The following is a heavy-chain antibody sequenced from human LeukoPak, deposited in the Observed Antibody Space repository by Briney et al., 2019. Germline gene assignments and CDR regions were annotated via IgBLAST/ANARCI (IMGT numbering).Heavy chain of an antibody. CDR1: GGSISSYY. Sequence: PSETLSLTCTVSGGSISSYYWSWIRQPPGKGLEWIGYIYYSGSTNYNPSLKSRVTISVDTSKNQFSLKLSSVTAADTAVYYCARGSCSSTSCYARPYYFDYWGQGTLVTVSS. J-gene: IGHJ4*02. CDR3: ARGSCSSTSCYARPYYFDY. D-gene: IGHD2-2*01. V-gene: IGHV4-59*01. CDR2: IYYSGST.